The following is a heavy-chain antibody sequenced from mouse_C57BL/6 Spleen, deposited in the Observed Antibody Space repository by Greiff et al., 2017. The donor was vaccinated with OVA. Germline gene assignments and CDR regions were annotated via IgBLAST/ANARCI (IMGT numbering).Heavy chain of an antibody. D-gene: IGHD1-1*01. CDR3: ARGTTGASTGYFDV. Sequence: QVQLQQPGAELVMPGASVKLSCKASGYTFTSYWMHWVKQRPGQGLEWIGEIDPSDSYTNYNQKFKGKSTLTVDKSSSTAYMQLSSLTSEDSAVYYCARGTTGASTGYFDVWGTGTTVTVSS. V-gene: IGHV1-69*01. J-gene: IGHJ1*03. CDR2: IDPSDSYT. CDR1: GYTFTSYW.